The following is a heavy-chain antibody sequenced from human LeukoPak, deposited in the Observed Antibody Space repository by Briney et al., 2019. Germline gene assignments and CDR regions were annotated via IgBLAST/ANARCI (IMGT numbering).Heavy chain of an antibody. V-gene: IGHV3-7*01. Sequence: GGSLRLSCAVSGFTFSSYWMSWVRQAPGKGLEWVANIKQDGSEKYYVDSVKGRFTISRGNAKNSLYLQMNSLRAEDTAVYYCARRYSGTSGNFDYWGQGTLVTVSS. CDR2: IKQDGSEK. CDR3: ARRYSGTSGNFDY. D-gene: IGHD5-12*01. CDR1: GFTFSSYW. J-gene: IGHJ4*02.